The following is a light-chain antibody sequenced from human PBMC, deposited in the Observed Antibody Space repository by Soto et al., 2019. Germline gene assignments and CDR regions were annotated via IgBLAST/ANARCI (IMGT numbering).Light chain of an antibody. CDR2: AAS. V-gene: IGKV1-27*01. J-gene: IGKJ4*01. Sequence: DIQMTQSPSSLSASVGDRVTITCRASQSISSYLNWYQQKPGKAPKLLIYAASTLQSGVPSRFSGSQSGTDFTLTISSLQPEDVATYYCQKYDSAPLTFGGGTKVDIK. CDR3: QKYDSAPLT. CDR1: QSISSY.